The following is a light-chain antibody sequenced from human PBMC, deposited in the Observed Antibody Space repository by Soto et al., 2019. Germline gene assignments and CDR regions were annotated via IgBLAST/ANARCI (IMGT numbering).Light chain of an antibody. J-gene: IGKJ4*01. V-gene: IGKV1-5*03. CDR3: QQYNTYPRT. Sequence: DIQMTQSPSTLSASVGDRVTITCRASQSISTWLAWYQQKPEKAPKLLIYEASSLEGGSPSRFSGSGSGTEFNITISSQQPDDFATYYGQQYNTYPRTFGGGTTVDIE. CDR2: EAS. CDR1: QSISTW.